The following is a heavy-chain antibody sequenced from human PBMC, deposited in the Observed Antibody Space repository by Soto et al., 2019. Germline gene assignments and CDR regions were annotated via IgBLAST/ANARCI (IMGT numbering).Heavy chain of an antibody. CDR2: IYYSGAT. Sequence: SETLSLTCYVSGASISGNYWSWIRQPPGKGLEWIGYIYYSGATNYNPSLESRVTISVDTPKSQFSLKLTSVTPADTAVYYCAKAGSYSGMDVWGQGTTVTVSS. D-gene: IGHD1-26*01. J-gene: IGHJ6*02. CDR1: GASISGNY. V-gene: IGHV4-59*01. CDR3: AKAGSYSGMDV.